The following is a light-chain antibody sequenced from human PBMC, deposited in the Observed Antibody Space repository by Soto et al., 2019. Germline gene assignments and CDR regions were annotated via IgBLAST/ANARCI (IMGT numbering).Light chain of an antibody. CDR3: AAWDDSLNGLV. V-gene: IGLV1-44*01. CDR1: SSNIGTNI. Sequence: QSVLTQPASASGTPGQRVTISCSGSSSNIGTNIVNWFQQLPGAAPELLIYSNVERPSGVPDRFSGSKSGTSASLAISGLQSEDEAGYYCAAWDDSLNGLVFGGGTKVSVL. CDR2: SNV. J-gene: IGLJ2*01.